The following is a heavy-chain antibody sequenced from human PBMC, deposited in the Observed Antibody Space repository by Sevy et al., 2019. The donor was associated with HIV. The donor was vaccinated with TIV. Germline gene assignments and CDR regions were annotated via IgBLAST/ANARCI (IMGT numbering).Heavy chain of an antibody. D-gene: IGHD5-18*01. CDR3: ARDRGYSYRGGHYYYRMDV. CDR1: GFTVNSNY. Sequence: GGSLRLSCAASGFTVNSNYMSWVRQAPGKGLEWVSVIYSGGSTYYADSVKGRFTISRDNSKNTLYLQMNSLRAEDTAVYYCARDRGYSYRGGHYYYRMDVWGQGTTVTVSS. CDR2: IYSGGST. V-gene: IGHV3-53*01. J-gene: IGHJ6*02.